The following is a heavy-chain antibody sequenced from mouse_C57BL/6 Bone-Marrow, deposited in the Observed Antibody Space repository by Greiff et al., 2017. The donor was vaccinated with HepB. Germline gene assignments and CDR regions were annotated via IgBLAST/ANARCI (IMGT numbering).Heavy chain of an antibody. CDR2: IHPSDSDT. D-gene: IGHD1-1*01. Sequence: QVQLQQPGAELVKPGASVKVSCKASGYTFTSYWMHWVKQRPGQGLEWIGRIHPSDSDTNYNQKFKGKATLTVDKSSSTAYMQLSSLTSEDSAVYYCARWEYYYGSSPAWFAYWGQGTLVTVSA. V-gene: IGHV1-74*01. J-gene: IGHJ3*01. CDR3: ARWEYYYGSSPAWFAY. CDR1: GYTFTSYW.